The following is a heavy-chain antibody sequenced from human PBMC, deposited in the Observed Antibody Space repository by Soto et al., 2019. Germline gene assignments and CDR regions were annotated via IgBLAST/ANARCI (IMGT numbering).Heavy chain of an antibody. D-gene: IGHD2-2*02. Sequence: QLQLQESGPGLVKPSETLSLTCTVSGGSISSSSYYWGWIRQPPGKGLEWIGSIYYSGSTYYNPSLKSRVTISVDTSKNQFSLKLSSVTAADTAVYYCARHRTAHCSSTSCYTVVDNWFDPWGQGTLVTVSS. V-gene: IGHV4-39*01. CDR2: IYYSGST. CDR1: GGSISSSSYY. CDR3: ARHRTAHCSSTSCYTVVDNWFDP. J-gene: IGHJ5*02.